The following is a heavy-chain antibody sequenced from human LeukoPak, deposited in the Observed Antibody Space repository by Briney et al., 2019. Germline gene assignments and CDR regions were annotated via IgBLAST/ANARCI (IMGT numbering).Heavy chain of an antibody. D-gene: IGHD1-20*01. V-gene: IGHV4-39*07. Sequence: SETLSLTCTVSGGSISSSSYYWCWIRQPPGKGLEWIETINYSGDTYYNPSLKSLVTISVDSSKNQFSLKLTSVTSADTAVYYCVRLQAVTGNFDYWGQGALVTVSS. CDR2: INYSGDT. J-gene: IGHJ4*02. CDR1: GGSISSSSYY. CDR3: VRLQAVTGNFDY.